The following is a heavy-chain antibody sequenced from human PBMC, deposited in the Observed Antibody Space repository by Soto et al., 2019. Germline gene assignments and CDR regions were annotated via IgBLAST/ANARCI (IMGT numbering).Heavy chain of an antibody. D-gene: IGHD1-1*01. Sequence: GGSLRLSCVASGFSFSTYSMAWVRQAAGKGPQWVSGLSGGGANTFYIDSVRGRFTISVDNSKNTVYLQMNNLRADDTAVYYCTKGGIPRRYNIPKVDFDYWGQGSLVTVSS. V-gene: IGHV3-23*01. J-gene: IGHJ4*02. CDR3: TKGGIPRRYNIPKVDFDY. CDR1: GFSFSTYS. CDR2: LSGGGANT.